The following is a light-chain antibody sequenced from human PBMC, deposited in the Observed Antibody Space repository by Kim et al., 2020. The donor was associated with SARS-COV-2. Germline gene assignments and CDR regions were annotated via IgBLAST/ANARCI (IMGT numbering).Light chain of an antibody. Sequence: ASVGTRVTITCQASRDINNYLNWYQQKPGKAPKVLIYDASNLETGVPARFSGRGSGTDFSFTISSLQPEDIATYYCQQYENLPLTFGGGTKVDIK. CDR3: QQYENLPLT. J-gene: IGKJ4*01. CDR2: DAS. V-gene: IGKV1-33*01. CDR1: RDINNY.